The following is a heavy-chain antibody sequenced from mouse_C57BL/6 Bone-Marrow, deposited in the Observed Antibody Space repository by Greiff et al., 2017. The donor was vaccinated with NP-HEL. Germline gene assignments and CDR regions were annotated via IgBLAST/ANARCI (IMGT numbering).Heavy chain of an antibody. D-gene: IGHD1-1*01. Sequence: QVQLQQSGAELARPGASVKLSCKASGYTFTSYGISWVKQRTGQGLEWIGEIYPRSGNTYYNEKFKGKATLTADKSSSTAYMELRSLTSEDSAVYFCARGGFFPYYYGSSLYYYAMDYWGQGTSVTVSS. CDR1: GYTFTSYG. J-gene: IGHJ4*01. CDR2: IYPRSGNT. V-gene: IGHV1-81*01. CDR3: ARGGFFPYYYGSSLYYYAMDY.